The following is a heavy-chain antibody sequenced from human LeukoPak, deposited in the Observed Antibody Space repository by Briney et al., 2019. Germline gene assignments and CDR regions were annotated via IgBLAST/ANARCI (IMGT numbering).Heavy chain of an antibody. CDR3: AKDRRATSAYYYYGMDV. D-gene: IGHD1-26*01. V-gene: IGHV3-30*18. Sequence: PGRSLRLSCAASGFTFSSYGMHWVRQAPGKGLEWVAVISYDGSKKCYADSVKGRFTISRDNSKNTLYLQMNSLRAEDTAVYDCAKDRRATSAYYYYGMDVWGQGTTVTVSS. CDR1: GFTFSSYG. J-gene: IGHJ6*02. CDR2: ISYDGSKK.